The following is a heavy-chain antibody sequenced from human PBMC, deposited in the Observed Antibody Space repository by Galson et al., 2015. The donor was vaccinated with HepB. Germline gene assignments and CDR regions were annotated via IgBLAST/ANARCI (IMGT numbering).Heavy chain of an antibody. D-gene: IGHD6-13*01. CDR3: ARDRETSSSWYEFDY. V-gene: IGHV1-69*04. CDR1: GGTFSSYA. Sequence: SVKVSCKASGGTFSSYAISWVRQAPGQGLEWMGRIIPILGIANYAQKFQGRVTITADKSTSTAYMELSSLRSEDTAVYYCARDRETSSSWYEFDYWGQGTLVTVSS. CDR2: IIPILGIA. J-gene: IGHJ4*02.